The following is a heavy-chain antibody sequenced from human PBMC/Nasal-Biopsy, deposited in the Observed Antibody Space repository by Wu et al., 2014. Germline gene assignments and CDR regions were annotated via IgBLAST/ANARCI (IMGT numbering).Heavy chain of an antibody. CDR3: ARDKGMAAGTPYNWFDP. Sequence: VKVSCKASGYTFNNYGVNWVRQAPGQGLEWVGWISVYNGKTKYAESLQGRVTMTTDSSMNTAYMELRSLGSDDTAVYYCARDKGMAAGTPYNWFDPWGQGTLVTVSS. CDR1: GYTFNNYG. V-gene: IGHV1-18*01. CDR2: ISVYNGKT. J-gene: IGHJ5*02. D-gene: IGHD6-13*01.